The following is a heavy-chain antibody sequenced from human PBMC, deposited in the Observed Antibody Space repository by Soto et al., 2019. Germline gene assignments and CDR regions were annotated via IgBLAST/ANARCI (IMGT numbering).Heavy chain of an antibody. CDR1: GGAYSICTYS. CDR2: IYQSGVT. CDR3: VVMLHTSGLRFDP. D-gene: IGHD6-19*01. J-gene: IGHJ5*02. Sequence: TPSLTCNVSGGAYSICTYSWSWIGQPPGKALQWIGFIYQSGVTSYNLSLARRVSISLDRSNNQCSLKLKSVTAADTAVYFCVVMLHTSGLRFDPWGPGTLGTVSS. V-gene: IGHV4-30-2*01.